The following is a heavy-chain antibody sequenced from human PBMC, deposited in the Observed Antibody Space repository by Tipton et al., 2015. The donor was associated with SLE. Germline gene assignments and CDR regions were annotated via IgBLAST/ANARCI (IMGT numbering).Heavy chain of an antibody. J-gene: IGHJ4*02. CDR3: ARGYDSTRGLLGWFFDY. CDR2: INHSGST. D-gene: IGHD3-22*01. V-gene: IGHV4-38-2*01. Sequence: TLSLTCAVSGYSITSGYYWGWVRQSPGKGLEWIGEINHSGSTNYNPSLKSRVTISVDTSKNQFSLKLSSVTAADTAVYYCARGYDSTRGLLGWFFDYWGQGTLVTVSS. CDR1: GYSITSGYY.